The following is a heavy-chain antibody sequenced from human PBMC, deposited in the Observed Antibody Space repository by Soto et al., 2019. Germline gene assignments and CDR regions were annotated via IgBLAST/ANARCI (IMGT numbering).Heavy chain of an antibody. Sequence: QVQLQESGPGLVKPSGTLSLTCAVSGGSISSSNWWSWVRQPPGKGLEWIGEIYHSGSTNYNPSLKSRVTXPVXXSXHHFSLKLSSVTAADTAVYYCARGEEAVAGDDAFDIWGQGTMVTVSS. D-gene: IGHD6-19*01. V-gene: IGHV4-4*02. J-gene: IGHJ3*02. CDR1: GGSISSSNW. CDR2: IYHSGST. CDR3: ARGEEAVAGDDAFDI.